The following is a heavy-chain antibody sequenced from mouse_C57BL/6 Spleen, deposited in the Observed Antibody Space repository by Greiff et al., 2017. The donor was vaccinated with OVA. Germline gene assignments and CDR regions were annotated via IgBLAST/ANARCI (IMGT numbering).Heavy chain of an antibody. CDR3: ARDLLLYAMDY. CDR2: ISYDGSN. J-gene: IGHJ4*01. V-gene: IGHV3-6*01. D-gene: IGHD2-10*01. CDR1: GYSITSGYY. Sequence: EVKLLESGPGLVKPSQSLSLTCSVTGYSITSGYYWNWIRQFPGNKLEWMGYISYDGSNNYNPSLKNRISITRDTSKNQFFLKLTSVTTEDTATYYCARDLLLYAMDYWGQGTSVTVSS.